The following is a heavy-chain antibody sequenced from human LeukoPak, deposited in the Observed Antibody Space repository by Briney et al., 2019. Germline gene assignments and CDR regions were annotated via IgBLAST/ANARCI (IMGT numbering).Heavy chain of an antibody. Sequence: ASVTVSFKASGYTFTSYGISWVRQAPGQGVEWMGWISAYNGNTNYAQKLQGRVTMTTDTSTSTAYMELRSLRSDDTAVYYCARGATGWYFDLWGRGTLVTVSS. CDR3: ARGATGWYFDL. J-gene: IGHJ2*01. CDR1: GYTFTSYG. V-gene: IGHV1-18*01. D-gene: IGHD5-12*01. CDR2: ISAYNGNT.